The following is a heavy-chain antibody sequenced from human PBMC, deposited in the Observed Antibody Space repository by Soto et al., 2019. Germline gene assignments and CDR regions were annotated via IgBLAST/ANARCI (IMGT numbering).Heavy chain of an antibody. V-gene: IGHV4-30-4*01. D-gene: IGHD7-27*01. Sequence: SETLSLTCTVSGGSINTVNHFWSWIRQSPDKGLEWIGHIYNGGTIYSNPSLKGRVTMSVDTSNNQFSLNLNSVSAADTAVYFCARGPSGDKVDSWGQGALVTVSS. CDR2: IYNGGTI. CDR1: GGSINTVNHF. CDR3: ARGPSGDKVDS. J-gene: IGHJ4*02.